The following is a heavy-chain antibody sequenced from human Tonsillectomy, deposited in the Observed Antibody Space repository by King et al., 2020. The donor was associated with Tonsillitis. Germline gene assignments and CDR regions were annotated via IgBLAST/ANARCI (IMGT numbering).Heavy chain of an antibody. Sequence: LQLQESGPGLVKPSETLSLTCTVSGGSITNSYYYWGWIRQPPGKGLEWIGSIYYSGTTFYNPSLKSRVTISVDTSKNQFSLKLSSVTAADTALYYCAVLAYGDSRTANFYGMDVWGQGTTVTVSS. CDR2: IYYSGTT. CDR1: GGSITNSYYY. J-gene: IGHJ6*02. D-gene: IGHD4-17*01. V-gene: IGHV4-39*07. CDR3: AVLAYGDSRTANFYGMDV.